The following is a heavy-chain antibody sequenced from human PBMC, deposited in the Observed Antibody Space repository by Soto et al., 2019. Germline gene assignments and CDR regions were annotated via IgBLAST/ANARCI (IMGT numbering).Heavy chain of an antibody. CDR2: ISGSGGST. J-gene: IGHJ4*02. CDR3: AKERYRSGSYYKPSFAY. Sequence: EVQLLESGGGLVQPGGSLRLSCAASGFTFSSYAMSWVRQAPGKGLEWVSAISGSGGSTYYADSVKGRFTISRDNSKNTLYLQMNSVRAEDTAVYYCAKERYRSGSYYKPSFAYWGQGTLVTVSS. V-gene: IGHV3-23*01. D-gene: IGHD3-10*01. CDR1: GFTFSSYA.